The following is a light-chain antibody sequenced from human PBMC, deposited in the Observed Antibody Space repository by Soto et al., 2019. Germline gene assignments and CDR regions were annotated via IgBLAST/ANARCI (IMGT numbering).Light chain of an antibody. Sequence: QAVVTQPASVSGSPGQSITISCTGTSSDVGGYNYVSWYQQHPGKAPKLMIYDVRNRPSGVSNRFSGSKSGNTASLTISGLQAEDEADYYCSSYTSSSTLYVFGTGTKLTVL. J-gene: IGLJ1*01. CDR2: DVR. CDR1: SSDVGGYNY. V-gene: IGLV2-14*01. CDR3: SSYTSSSTLYV.